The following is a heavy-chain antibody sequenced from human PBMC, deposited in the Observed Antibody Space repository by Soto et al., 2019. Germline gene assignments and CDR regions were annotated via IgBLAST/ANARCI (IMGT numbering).Heavy chain of an antibody. CDR3: ARGIGYSYGSYYYYYYGMDV. J-gene: IGHJ6*02. CDR1: GGSFSGYY. V-gene: IGHV4-34*01. CDR2: INHSGST. Sequence: SETLSLTXAVYGGSFSGYYWSWIRQPPGKGLEWIGEINHSGSTNYNPSLKSRVTISVDTSKNQFSLKLSSVTAAGTAVYYCARGIGYSYGSYYYYYYGMDVWGQGTTVTVSS. D-gene: IGHD5-18*01.